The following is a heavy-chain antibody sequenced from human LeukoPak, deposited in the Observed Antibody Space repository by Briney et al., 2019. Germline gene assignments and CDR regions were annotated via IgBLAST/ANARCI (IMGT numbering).Heavy chain of an antibody. CDR3: ARHGVRGLHEFNFDY. D-gene: IGHD2-8*01. CDR1: GGSISSSSYY. J-gene: IGHJ4*02. V-gene: IGHV4-39*01. CDR2: IYYSGST. Sequence: SETLSLTCTVSGGSISSSSYYWGWIRQPPGKGLEWIGSIYYSGSTYYNPSLKSRVTISVDTSKNQFSLKLSSVTAADTAVYYCARHGVRGLHEFNFDYWGQGTLVTVSS.